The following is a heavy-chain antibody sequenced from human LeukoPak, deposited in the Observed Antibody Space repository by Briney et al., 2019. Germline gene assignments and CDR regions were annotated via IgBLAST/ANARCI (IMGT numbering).Heavy chain of an antibody. V-gene: IGHV4-4*07. J-gene: IGHJ4*02. CDR2: IYTSGST. D-gene: IGHD5-18*01. CDR1: GGSISSYY. CDR3: ARARHGYIYGYRPNELGHFFDY. Sequence: PSETLSLTCTVSGGSISSYYWSWIRQPAGKGLEWIGRIYTSGSTNYNPSLKSRVTISLDTSKNQFSLKLSSVTAADTAVYYCARARHGYIYGYRPNELGHFFDYWGQGTLVTVSS.